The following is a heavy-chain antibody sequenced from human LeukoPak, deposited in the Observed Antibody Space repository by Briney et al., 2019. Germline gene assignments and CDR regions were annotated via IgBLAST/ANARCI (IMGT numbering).Heavy chain of an antibody. CDR3: ARDGMTYYDILTGDFYS. V-gene: IGHV3-21*06. D-gene: IGHD3-9*01. CDR2: ISSRSSCI. J-gene: IGHJ4*02. CDR1: GFTFSSYS. Sequence: PGGSLRLSCAASGFTFSSYSMKSVRQAPGKGLEWVSSISSRSSCINYADSVKGRFPISSHNARHTGFLQLTSLRAEDTAVYYCARDGMTYYDILTGDFYSWGQGTLVTVSS.